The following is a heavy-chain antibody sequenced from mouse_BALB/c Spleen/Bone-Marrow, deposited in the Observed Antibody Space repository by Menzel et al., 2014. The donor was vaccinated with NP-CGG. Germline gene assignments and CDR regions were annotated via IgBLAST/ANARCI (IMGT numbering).Heavy chain of an antibody. D-gene: IGHD2-4*01. V-gene: IGHV2-6-7*01. J-gene: IGHJ4*01. Sequence: QVQLQQSGPGPVAPSQSLSITCTVSGFSLTGYGVSWVRQPPGKGLEWLGMIWGDGSTDYNSALKSRLSINKDNSKSQVFLKMNSLQTDDTAGYYCARDSFLITRALDYWGQGTSVTVSS. CDR3: ARDSFLITRALDY. CDR2: IWGDGST. CDR1: GFSLTGYG.